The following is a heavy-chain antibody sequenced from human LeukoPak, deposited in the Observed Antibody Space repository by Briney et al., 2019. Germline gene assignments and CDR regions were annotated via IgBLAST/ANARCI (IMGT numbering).Heavy chain of an antibody. CDR2: IYYSGST. CDR1: GGSISSSY. CDR3: ARRGANSGSYSHFDL. J-gene: IGHJ2*01. Sequence: SETLSLTCTVSGGSISSSYWSWIRQPPGKGLEWIGHIYYSGSTNYNPSLKSRVTISVDTSKNQFSLKLSSVTAADTAVYYCARRGANSGSYSHFDLRGRGTLVTVSS. V-gene: IGHV4-59*01. D-gene: IGHD1-26*01.